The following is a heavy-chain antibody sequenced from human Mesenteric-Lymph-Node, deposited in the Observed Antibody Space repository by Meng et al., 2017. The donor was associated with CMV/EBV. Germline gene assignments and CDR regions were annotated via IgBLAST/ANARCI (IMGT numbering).Heavy chain of an antibody. CDR2: INGYNGRK. CDR1: GYTFTNYG. CDR3: ARERGHFSSIDCFKEGMDI. D-gene: IGHD2-21*02. V-gene: IGHV1-18*01. J-gene: IGHJ6*02. Sequence: ASVKVSCKASGYTFTNYGIRWVRQAPGQGLEWMGWINGYNGRKAYAQKLKDRVTMTTDTSTTTANMELRSLRSDDTGTYYCARERGHFSSIDCFKEGMDIWGQGTTVTVSS.